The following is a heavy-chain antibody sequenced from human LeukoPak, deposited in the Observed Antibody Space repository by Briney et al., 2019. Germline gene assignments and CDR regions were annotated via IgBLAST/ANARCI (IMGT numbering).Heavy chain of an antibody. CDR3: ARGAKDCSSTSCYAVWGAMVRGAPYYFDY. CDR1: GFTFSSYS. Sequence: GGSLRLSCAASGFTFSSYSMNWVRQAPGKGLEWVSSISSSSSYIYYADSVKGRFTISRDNAKNSLYLQMNSLRAEDTAVYYCARGAKDCSSTSCYAVWGAMVRGAPYYFDYWGQGTLVTVSS. CDR2: ISSSSSYI. D-gene: IGHD2-2*01. J-gene: IGHJ4*02. V-gene: IGHV3-21*01.